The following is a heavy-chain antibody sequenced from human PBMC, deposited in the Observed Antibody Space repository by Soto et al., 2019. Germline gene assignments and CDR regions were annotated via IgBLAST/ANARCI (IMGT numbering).Heavy chain of an antibody. CDR2: ISGSGGST. CDR1: GFTFSSYV. D-gene: IGHD2-15*01. J-gene: IGHJ4*02. Sequence: EVQLLESGGGLVQPGGSLRLSCAASGFTFSSYVMSWVRQAPGKGLEWVSAISGSGGSTYYADSVKGRFTISRDNSKNTLYLQMNSLRAEDTAVYYCANGVLMVVAATFDYWGQGTLVTVSS. V-gene: IGHV3-23*01. CDR3: ANGVLMVVAATFDY.